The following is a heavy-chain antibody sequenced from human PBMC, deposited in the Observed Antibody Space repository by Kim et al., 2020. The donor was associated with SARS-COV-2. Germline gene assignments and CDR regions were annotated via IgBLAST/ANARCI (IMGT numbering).Heavy chain of an antibody. D-gene: IGHD1-26*01. CDR3: ACNVGSTPDYYFDH. CDR2: VYNSGTT. CDR1: GVSISTNYHY. V-gene: IGHV4-39*07. Sequence: SETLSLTCSVSGVSISTNYHYWGWVRQPPGKGLEWIGSVYNSGTTYYNPSLKSRVTISGDTSKNQFSLNMRSVTAADTAVYYCACNVGSTPDYYFDHWGRGAPVTV. J-gene: IGHJ4*02.